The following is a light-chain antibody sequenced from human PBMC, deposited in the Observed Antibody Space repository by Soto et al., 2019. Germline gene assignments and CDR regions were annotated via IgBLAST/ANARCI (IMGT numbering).Light chain of an antibody. CDR1: QSMSSY. CDR3: QQSSSTPNT. CDR2: AAS. J-gene: IGKJ2*01. V-gene: IGKV1-39*01. Sequence: DIQMTQSPSSLSASVGDSVTITCRARQSMSSYLNWYQQKPGKAPKLLIYAASSLQSGVPSRFSGSGSGTDFTLTISSLQPEDFATYYCQQSSSTPNTFGQVTKLEIK.